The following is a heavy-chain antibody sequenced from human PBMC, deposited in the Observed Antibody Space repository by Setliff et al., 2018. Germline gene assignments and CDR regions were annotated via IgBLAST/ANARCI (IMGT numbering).Heavy chain of an antibody. CDR2: IYPGNSNT. D-gene: IGHD2-2*01. Sequence: GASLKISCKGSGYSFTSNWIAWVRQMPGKGLECMGIIYPGNSNTRYSPPFQGQVTISADKAINTAYLQWNSLQASDTAMYYCARQGCSSTSCHSIDYWGQGTLVTVSS. J-gene: IGHJ4*02. CDR3: ARQGCSSTSCHSIDY. CDR1: GYSFTSNW. V-gene: IGHV5-51*01.